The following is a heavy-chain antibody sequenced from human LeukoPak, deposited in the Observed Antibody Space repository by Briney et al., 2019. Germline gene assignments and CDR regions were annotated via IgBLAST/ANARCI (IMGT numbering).Heavy chain of an antibody. CDR2: FDTQEGET. CDR3: ATPPVWFGEFMSGNSILGYFQD. CDR1: GHTLTKLS. D-gene: IGHD3-10*01. Sequence: ASVKVSCKISGHTLTKLSIYWVRQAPGKGLEWMGGFDTQEGETIFAQNFQGRVTMTEDTSSDTAYMELSSLTSEDTAVYYCATPPVWFGEFMSGNSILGYFQDWGQGTLVTVSS. J-gene: IGHJ1*01. V-gene: IGHV1-24*01.